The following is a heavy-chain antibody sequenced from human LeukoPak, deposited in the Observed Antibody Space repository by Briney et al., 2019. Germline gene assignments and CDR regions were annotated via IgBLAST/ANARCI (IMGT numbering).Heavy chain of an antibody. J-gene: IGHJ6*03. CDR2: IKHDGSEK. CDR1: GFTFSTYW. Sequence: GGSLRLSCAASGFTFSTYWMSWVRQAPGKGLEWVANIKHDGSEKYYVDSVKGRFTISRDNSKNTLYLQMSSLRAEDTAVYYCATTYWLPHYYYYMDVWGKGTTVTVSS. CDR3: ATTYWLPHYYYYMDV. V-gene: IGHV3-7*03. D-gene: IGHD3-9*01.